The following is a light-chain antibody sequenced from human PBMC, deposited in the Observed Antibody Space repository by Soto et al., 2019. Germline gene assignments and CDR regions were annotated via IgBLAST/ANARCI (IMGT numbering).Light chain of an antibody. CDR2: GAS. Sequence: IVLTHSPATVSVFQGERLPFSSRASQSVSSSYLAWYQQKHGQAPRLIIYGASSRATGIPDRFSGSGYGTDFTLTISRLETEDFAVYYCQQYGSSSGTFGQGTKVDIK. CDR3: QQYGSSSGT. CDR1: QSVSSSY. V-gene: IGKV3-20*01. J-gene: IGKJ1*01.